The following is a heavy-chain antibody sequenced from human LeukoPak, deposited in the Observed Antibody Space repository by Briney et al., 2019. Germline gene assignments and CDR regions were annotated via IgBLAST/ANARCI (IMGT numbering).Heavy chain of an antibody. D-gene: IGHD6-6*01. CDR2: ISASGGRT. CDR1: GFTFSSYV. V-gene: IGHV3-23*01. Sequence: GGSLRLSCAASGFTFSSYVISWVRQAPGKGLEWVSAISASGGRTYYADSVKGRFTISRDNAKNSLYLQMNSLRAQDTAVYYCARDRFLIGSSEQYGMDVWGQGTTVTVSS. J-gene: IGHJ6*02. CDR3: ARDRFLIGSSEQYGMDV.